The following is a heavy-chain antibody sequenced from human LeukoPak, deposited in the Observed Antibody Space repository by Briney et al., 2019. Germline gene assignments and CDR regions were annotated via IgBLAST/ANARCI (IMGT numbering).Heavy chain of an antibody. V-gene: IGHV4-4*07. Sequence: SETLSLTCTVSGDSVIYSYWSWIQQPAGKGLELIGRLSAASTPDYNPSLKSRLTMSVDTSKNQFSLRLSSVTAADTAVYYCVRGYHISINNWFDYWGQGALVTVSS. CDR1: GDSVIYSY. D-gene: IGHD3-3*01. CDR3: VRGYHISINNWFDY. J-gene: IGHJ4*02. CDR2: LSAASTP.